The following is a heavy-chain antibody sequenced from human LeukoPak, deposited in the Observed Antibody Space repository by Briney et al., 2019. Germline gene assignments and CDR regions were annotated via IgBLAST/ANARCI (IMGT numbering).Heavy chain of an antibody. CDR3: ARASPGYCSGGSCFDFDY. D-gene: IGHD2-15*01. J-gene: IGHJ4*02. CDR2: IYYSGST. CDR1: GGSISSYY. V-gene: IGHV4-59*01. Sequence: SETLSLPCTVSGGSISSYYWSWIRQPPGKGLEWIGYIYYSGSTNYNPSLKSRVTISVDTSKNQFSLQLSSVTAADTAVYYCARASPGYCSGGSCFDFDYWGQGTLVTVSS.